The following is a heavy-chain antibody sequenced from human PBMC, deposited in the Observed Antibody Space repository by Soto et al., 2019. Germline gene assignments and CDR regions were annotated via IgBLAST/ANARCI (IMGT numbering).Heavy chain of an antibody. D-gene: IGHD3-10*01. CDR2: IYYSGST. Sequence: SETLSLTCTVSGGSISSGDYYWIWIRHPPGKGLEWIGYIYYSGSTYYNPSLKSRVTISVDTSKNQFSLKLSSVTAADTAVYYCARDKLPYYFDYWGQGTLVTVSS. CDR1: GGSISSGDYY. J-gene: IGHJ4*02. CDR3: ARDKLPYYFDY. V-gene: IGHV4-30-4*01.